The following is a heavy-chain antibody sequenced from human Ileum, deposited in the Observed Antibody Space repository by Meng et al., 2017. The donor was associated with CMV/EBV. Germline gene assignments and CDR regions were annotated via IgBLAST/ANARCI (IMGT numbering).Heavy chain of an antibody. V-gene: IGHV7-4-1*02. CDR2: IDTNTGNP. J-gene: IGHJ4*02. Sequence: QLVQSGTEVKRPGASVKVSWKASRYTFSNSDLNWVRPATGQGPEWMGWIDTNTGNPTYAQGFTGRFVFSFDTSVSTAYLQISSLKAEDTAVYYCARDGLSGRYFDYWGQGTLVTVSS. D-gene: IGHD1-26*01. CDR1: RYTFSNSD. CDR3: ARDGLSGRYFDY.